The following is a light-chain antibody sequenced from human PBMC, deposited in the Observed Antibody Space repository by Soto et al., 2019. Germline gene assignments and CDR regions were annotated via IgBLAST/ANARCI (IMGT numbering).Light chain of an antibody. J-gene: IGKJ1*01. CDR3: QHYNSYSEA. CDR2: KAS. CDR1: QSIGNR. V-gene: IGKV1-5*03. Sequence: IHRTHAPPTLWASLGEIVTITGRASQSIGNRLAWYQQKPGKAPKLLIYKASTLKSGVPSRFSGSGSGTEFTLTISSLQPDDFATYYCQHYNSYSEAFGQGTKVDIK.